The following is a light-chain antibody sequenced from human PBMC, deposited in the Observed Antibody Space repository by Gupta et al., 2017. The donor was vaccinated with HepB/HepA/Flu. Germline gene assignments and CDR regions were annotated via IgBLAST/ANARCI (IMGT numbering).Light chain of an antibody. Sequence: QPALTQPASVSGSPGQSITISCTGTSSDVGGYNYVSWYQQHPGKAPKRLSYDVSNRPSGVSNRFSCSKSGNTASLKTTWLQAEEEADYYCSYSTSSSTNWVFGGGTKLTVL. CDR3: SYSTSSSTNWV. V-gene: IGLV2-14*01. CDR2: DVS. J-gene: IGLJ3*02. CDR1: SSDVGGYNY.